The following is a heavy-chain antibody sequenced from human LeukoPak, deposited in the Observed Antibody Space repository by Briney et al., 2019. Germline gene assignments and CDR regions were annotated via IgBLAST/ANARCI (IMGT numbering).Heavy chain of an antibody. CDR2: IKSKTDGGTT. CDR1: GFTFSNAW. V-gene: IGHV3-15*01. J-gene: IGHJ4*02. D-gene: IGHD3-22*01. CDR3: TTDLLRIVVAPLDY. Sequence: GGSLRLSCAASGFTFSNAWMSWVRQAPGKGLEWVGRIKSKTDGGTTDYAAPVKGRFTISRDDSKNTLYLQMNSLKTEDTAVYYCTTDLLRIVVAPLDYWGQGTLVTVSS.